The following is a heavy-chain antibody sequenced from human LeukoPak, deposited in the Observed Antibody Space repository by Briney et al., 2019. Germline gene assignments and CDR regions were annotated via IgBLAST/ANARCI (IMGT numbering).Heavy chain of an antibody. Sequence: SETLSLTCTVSGGSISTYYWSWIRQPPGKGLEWIGSIYHSGSTYYKLSLKSRVTISVDTSKNQFSLKLSFVTAADTAVYYCARSHGSGPDAFDIWGQGTMVTVSS. CDR2: IYHSGST. V-gene: IGHV4-59*08. CDR3: ARSHGSGPDAFDI. CDR1: GGSISTYY. D-gene: IGHD3-10*01. J-gene: IGHJ3*02.